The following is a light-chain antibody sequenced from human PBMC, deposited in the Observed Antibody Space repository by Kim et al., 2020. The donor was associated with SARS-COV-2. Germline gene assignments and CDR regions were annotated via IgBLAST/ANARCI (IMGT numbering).Light chain of an antibody. CDR1: QSVSSS. Sequence: EIVMTQSPATLSVSPGERATLSCRASQSVSSSLAWYQQKPGQAPRLLIYSASTRATAFPARFSGSGSGTEFTLTISSLQSEDFAVYYCQQYNNWPRTFGQGTKVDIK. CDR2: SAS. V-gene: IGKV3-15*01. J-gene: IGKJ1*01. CDR3: QQYNNWPRT.